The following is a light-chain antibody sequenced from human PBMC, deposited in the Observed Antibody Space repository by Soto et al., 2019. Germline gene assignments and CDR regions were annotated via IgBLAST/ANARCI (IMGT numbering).Light chain of an antibody. V-gene: IGKV1-17*01. CDR3: LQHNTYPWT. J-gene: IGKJ1*01. CDR2: AAF. CDR1: QDIRNE. Sequence: DIQMTQSPSSLSASVGDRVTITCRASQDIRNELSWYQQKPGQAPKRLIYAAFALQSGVPSRFSGDGSGTEFTLTISSLQYEDFEPYYCLQHNTYPWTLGQGTKVDLK.